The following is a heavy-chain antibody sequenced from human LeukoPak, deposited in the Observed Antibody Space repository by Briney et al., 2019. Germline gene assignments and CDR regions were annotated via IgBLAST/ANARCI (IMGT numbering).Heavy chain of an antibody. CDR3: ARDPCSGGSCYYYYGMDV. CDR1: GFTFSSYA. J-gene: IGHJ6*02. D-gene: IGHD2-15*01. V-gene: IGHV3-30-3*01. CDR2: ISYDGSNK. Sequence: GGSLRPSCTASGFTFSSYAMHWVRQAPGKGLEWVAVISYDGSNKYYADSVKGRFTISRDNSKNTLYLQMNSLRAEDTAVYYCARDPCSGGSCYYYYGMDVWGQGTTVTVSS.